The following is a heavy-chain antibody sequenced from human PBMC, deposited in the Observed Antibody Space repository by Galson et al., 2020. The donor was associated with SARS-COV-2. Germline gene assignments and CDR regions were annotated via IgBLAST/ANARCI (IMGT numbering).Heavy chain of an antibody. CDR1: GGTFSSYA. V-gene: IGHV1-69*13. CDR2: IIHIFGTA. D-gene: IGHD6-6*01. Sequence: SVKVSCKASGGTFSSYAISWVRQAPGQGLEWMGGIIHIFGTANYAQKFQGRATITADESTSTAYMELSSLRSEDTAVYYCARGGYSSSSGIPGYYYYYYMDVWGKGTTVTVSS. CDR3: ARGGYSSSSGIPGYYYYYYMDV. J-gene: IGHJ6*03.